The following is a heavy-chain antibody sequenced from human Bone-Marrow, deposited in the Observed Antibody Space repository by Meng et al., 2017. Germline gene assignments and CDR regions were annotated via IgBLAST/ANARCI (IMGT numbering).Heavy chain of an antibody. CDR2: MNPNSGNT. V-gene: IGHV1-8*01. Sequence: ASVKVSCKASGYTFTSYDINWVRQATGQGLEWMGWMNPNSGNTGYAQKFQGRVTMTRNTSISTAYMELSSLRSEDTAVYYCARGSSYLNYYDSSGYYSNWGQGTLVTVSS. D-gene: IGHD3-22*01. J-gene: IGHJ4*02. CDR3: ARGSSYLNYYDSSGYYSN. CDR1: GYTFTSYD.